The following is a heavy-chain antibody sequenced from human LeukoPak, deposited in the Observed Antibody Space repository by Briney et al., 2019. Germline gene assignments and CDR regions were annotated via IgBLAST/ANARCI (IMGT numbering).Heavy chain of an antibody. D-gene: IGHD3-3*01. CDR2: IYYSGST. CDR1: GGSISSYY. CDR3: AGHYDTIFGVVTLFDY. J-gene: IGHJ4*02. Sequence: SETLSLTCTVSGGSISSYYWSWIRQPPGKGLEWIGYIYYSGSTNYNPSLKSRVTISVDTSKNQFSLKLSSVTAADTAVYYCAGHYDTIFGVVTLFDYWGQGTLVTVSS. V-gene: IGHV4-59*08.